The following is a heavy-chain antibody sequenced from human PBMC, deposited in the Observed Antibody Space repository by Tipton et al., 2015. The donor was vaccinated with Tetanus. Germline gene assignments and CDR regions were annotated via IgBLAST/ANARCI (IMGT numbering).Heavy chain of an antibody. CDR3: ARLFYGSGRNFDY. CDR1: GGSFSGYY. Sequence: TLSLTCAVYGGSFSGYYWSWIRQPPGKGLEWIGEINHSGSTNYNPSLKSRVTISVDTSKNQFSLKLSSVTAADTAVYYCARLFYGSGRNFDYWGQGTLVTVSS. J-gene: IGHJ4*02. V-gene: IGHV4-34*01. D-gene: IGHD3-10*01. CDR2: INHSGST.